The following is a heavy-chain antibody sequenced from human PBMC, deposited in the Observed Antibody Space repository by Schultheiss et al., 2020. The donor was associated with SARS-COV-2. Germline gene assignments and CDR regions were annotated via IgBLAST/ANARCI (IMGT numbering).Heavy chain of an antibody. D-gene: IGHD6-13*01. J-gene: IGHJ6*02. V-gene: IGHV3-23*01. CDR2: ISGSGGST. CDR1: GFTFSYYY. CDR3: AKASSWYGNYYYGMDV. Sequence: GGSLRLSCAASGFTFSYYYMSGVRQAPGKGLEWVSAISGSGGSTYYADSVKGRFTISRDNSKNTLYLQMNSLRAEDTAVYYCAKASSWYGNYYYGMDVWGQGTTVTVSS.